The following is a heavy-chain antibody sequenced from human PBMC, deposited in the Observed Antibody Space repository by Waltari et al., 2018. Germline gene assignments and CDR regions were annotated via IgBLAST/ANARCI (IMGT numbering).Heavy chain of an antibody. Sequence: QLVQSGGGLIQPGGSLXLSCAASRVTXSDHYXDWVRXTPEKGLEWVGRSSRKATSYTTDVAASVXGRSTISRXDSKXSLXRHXXXLXTEDTAVXXXTRAXYYYENGDYSXACAFDMXGQGTMVIVXS. J-gene: IGHJ3*02. CDR3: TRAXYYYENGDYSXACAFDM. CDR1: RVTXSDHY. CDR2: SSRKATSYTT. V-gene: IGHV3-72*01. D-gene: IGHD3-22*01.